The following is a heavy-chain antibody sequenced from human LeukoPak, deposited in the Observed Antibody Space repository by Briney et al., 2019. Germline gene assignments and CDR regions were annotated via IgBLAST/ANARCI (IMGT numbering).Heavy chain of an antibody. CDR1: GYAFTGYY. CDR3: ARVPGPYTTSRFDY. V-gene: IGHV1-2*02. J-gene: IGHJ4*02. CDR2: IDPDSGGT. Sequence: ASVKVSCKTSGYAFTGYYLHWVRQAPGQGLEWMGRIDPDSGGTHYAQKFQVRVTVTRDTSITTVYMELSGLTSDDTAVYYCARVPGPYTTSRFDYWGQGTLVTVSS. D-gene: IGHD2-2*02.